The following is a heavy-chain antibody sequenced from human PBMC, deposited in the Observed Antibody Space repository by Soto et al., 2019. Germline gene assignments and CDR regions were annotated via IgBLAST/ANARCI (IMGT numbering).Heavy chain of an antibody. V-gene: IGHV1-24*01. CDR2: FDPEDGET. CDR3: AGDSSGYYSQFDY. Sequence: GASVKVSCKVSGYTLTELSMHWVRQAPGKGLEWMGGFDPEDGETMYAQKFQGRVTMTEDTSTDTAYMELSSLRSEDTAVYYCAGDSSGYYSQFDYWGQGTLVTVSS. D-gene: IGHD3-22*01. J-gene: IGHJ4*02. CDR1: GYTLTELS.